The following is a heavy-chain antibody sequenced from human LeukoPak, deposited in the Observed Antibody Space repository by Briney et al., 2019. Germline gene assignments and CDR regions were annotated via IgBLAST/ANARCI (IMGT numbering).Heavy chain of an antibody. CDR3: AKDGGLYSGSYYIDY. J-gene: IGHJ4*02. CDR1: GFTFDDYA. CDR2: ISWDGGST. D-gene: IGHD1-26*01. V-gene: IGHV3-43D*04. Sequence: PGGFLRLSCAASGFTFDDYAMHWVRQATGKGLEWVSLISWDGGSTYYADSVKGRFTISRDNSKNSLYLQMNSLRAEDTALYYCAKDGGLYSGSYYIDYWGQGTLVTVSS.